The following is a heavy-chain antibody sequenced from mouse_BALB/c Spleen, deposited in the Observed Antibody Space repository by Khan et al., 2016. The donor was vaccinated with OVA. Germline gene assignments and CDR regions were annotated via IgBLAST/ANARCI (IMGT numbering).Heavy chain of an antibody. J-gene: IGHJ4*01. CDR2: IWGGGGT. CDR1: GFSLSRYN. CDR3: ARAYYRYDGYYAMDY. V-gene: IGHV2-6-4*01. D-gene: IGHD2-14*01. Sequence: QVQLKESGPGLVAPSQSLSITCTVSGFSLSRYNIHWVRQPPGKGLEWLGMIWGGGGTDYNSTLKSRLSIRKDNSKSQVLLKMNSLQTDDTAIDYCARAYYRYDGYYAMDYWGQGTSVTVSS.